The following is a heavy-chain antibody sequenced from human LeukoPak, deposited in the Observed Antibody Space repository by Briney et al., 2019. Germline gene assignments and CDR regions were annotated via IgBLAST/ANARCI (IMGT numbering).Heavy chain of an antibody. CDR1: GYTFTGYY. Sequence: GASVKVSCKASGYTFTGYYMHWVRQAPGQGLEWMGWINPNSGGTNYAQKFQGRVTMTRDTSISTAYMELSRLRSDDTAVYFCAREGSSGWYEGDAFDIWGQGAMVNVSS. CDR2: INPNSGGT. V-gene: IGHV1-2*02. J-gene: IGHJ3*02. D-gene: IGHD6-19*01. CDR3: AREGSSGWYEGDAFDI.